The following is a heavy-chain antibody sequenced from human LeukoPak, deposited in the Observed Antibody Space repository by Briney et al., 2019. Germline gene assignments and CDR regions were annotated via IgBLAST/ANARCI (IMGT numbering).Heavy chain of an antibody. CDR1: GGTFSSYA. Sequence: ASVKVSCKASGGTFSSYAISWVRQAPGQGLEWMGGIIPIFGTANYAQKFQGRVTITTDESTSTAYMELSSLRSEDTAVYYCARGSDRYSGSYQGYHYYYMDVWGKGTTVTVSS. CDR2: IIPIFGTA. V-gene: IGHV1-69*05. D-gene: IGHD1-26*01. J-gene: IGHJ6*03. CDR3: ARGSDRYSGSYQGYHYYYMDV.